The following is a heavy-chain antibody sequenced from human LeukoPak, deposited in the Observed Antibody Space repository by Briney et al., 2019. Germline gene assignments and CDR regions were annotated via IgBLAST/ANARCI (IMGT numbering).Heavy chain of an antibody. D-gene: IGHD3-16*01. V-gene: IGHV3-7*04. Sequence: GGSLRLSCAASGFTLNTYWMSWVRQAPGKGLEWVANINQDGSGVYYVDSVKGRFTISRDNAKNSLYLQMNSLRAEDTAVYYCARGGRRFWGQGTLVTVSS. CDR3: ARGGRRF. J-gene: IGHJ4*02. CDR2: INQDGSGV. CDR1: GFTLNTYW.